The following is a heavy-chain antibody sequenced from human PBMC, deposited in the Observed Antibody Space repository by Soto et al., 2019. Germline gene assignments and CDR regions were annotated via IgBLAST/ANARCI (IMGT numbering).Heavy chain of an antibody. Sequence: SLKVSCKPSGGTFNTYAFTWVRHAPGQGLEGMGGIIPIFRTTNYAQKFQGRVTITADESTSTGYMELSTLRSEDTAVYYCAIWDTLLYEGGEWLDPWGQGTLVTVSS. CDR2: IIPIFRTT. CDR3: AIWDTLLYEGGEWLDP. J-gene: IGHJ5*02. D-gene: IGHD3-16*01. CDR1: GGTFNTYA. V-gene: IGHV1-69*13.